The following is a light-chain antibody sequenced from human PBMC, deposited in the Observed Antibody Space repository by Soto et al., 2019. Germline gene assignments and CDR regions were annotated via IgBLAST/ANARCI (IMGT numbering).Light chain of an antibody. CDR2: AAS. CDR1: QSVSNTY. Sequence: EIVLTQAPGTLSLSPGERATLSCRASQSVSNTYLAWYQQKPGQAPRLLIFAASSRANGIPDRFSGSGSGTDFTLTISRLEPEDCAVYYCQHYGTSPPITFGQGTRLEIK. J-gene: IGKJ5*01. V-gene: IGKV3-20*01. CDR3: QHYGTSPPIT.